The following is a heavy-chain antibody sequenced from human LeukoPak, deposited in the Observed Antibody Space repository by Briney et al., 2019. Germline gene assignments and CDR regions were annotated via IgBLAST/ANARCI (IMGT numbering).Heavy chain of an antibody. CDR1: GGSFSGYY. Sequence: KPSETLSLTCAVYGGSFSGYYWSWIRHPPGKGLEWIGEINHSGSTNYNPPLKSRVIMSVDTSKNQFTLKLTSVTAADTAVYYCARGPSFGVSSYFLDYWGQGTLVTVSS. J-gene: IGHJ4*02. D-gene: IGHD3-16*01. V-gene: IGHV4-34*01. CDR2: INHSGST. CDR3: ARGPSFGVSSYFLDY.